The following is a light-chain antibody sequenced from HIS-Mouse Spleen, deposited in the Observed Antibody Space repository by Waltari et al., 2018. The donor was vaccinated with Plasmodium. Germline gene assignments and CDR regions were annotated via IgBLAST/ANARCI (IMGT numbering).Light chain of an antibody. CDR3: QQYNNWSFT. V-gene: IGKV3-15*01. CDR2: GAS. J-gene: IGKJ3*01. Sequence: EIVMPQSPATLSVSPGERATLSCRASQSVSSNLAWYQQKPGQAPRILIYGASTRATGSPARFSGSGSGTEFTLTISSLQSEDFAVYYCQQYNNWSFTFGPGTKVDIK. CDR1: QSVSSN.